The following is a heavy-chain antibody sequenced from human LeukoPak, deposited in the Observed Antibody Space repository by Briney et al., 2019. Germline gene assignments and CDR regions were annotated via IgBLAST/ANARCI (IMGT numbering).Heavy chain of an antibody. J-gene: IGHJ6*02. CDR2: IIPILGIA. D-gene: IGHD3-10*01. CDR1: GGTFSSYA. V-gene: IGHV1-69*04. Sequence: GASVKVSCKASGGTFSSYAISWVRQAPGQGLEWMGRIIPILGIANYAQKFQGRVTITADKSTSTAYMELSSLRSEDTAVYYCTRDRGSGSKPPGSYYYGMDVWGQGTTVTVSS. CDR3: TRDRGSGSKPPGSYYYGMDV.